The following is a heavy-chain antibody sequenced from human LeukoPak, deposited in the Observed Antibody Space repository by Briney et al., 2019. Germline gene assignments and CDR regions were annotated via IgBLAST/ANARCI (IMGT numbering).Heavy chain of an antibody. D-gene: IGHD1-26*01. CDR1: GFTVSSNY. V-gene: IGHV3-48*01. CDR2: ISSSSSTI. Sequence: GGSLRLSCAASGFTVSSNYMNWVRQAPGKGLEWVSYISSSSSTIYYADSVKGRFTISRDNAKNSLYLQMNSLRAEDTAVYYCARDRSGSYFDAFDIWGQGTMVTVSS. CDR3: ARDRSGSYFDAFDI. J-gene: IGHJ3*02.